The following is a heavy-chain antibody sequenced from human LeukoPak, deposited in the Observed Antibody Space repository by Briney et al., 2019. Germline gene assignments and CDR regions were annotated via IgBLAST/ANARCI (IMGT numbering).Heavy chain of an antibody. Sequence: GGSLRLSCTGSGFTFSTYTMNWVRQAPGKGLEWVASIGSTSSNINYADSVEGRFTISRDNAKNSLYLQMNSLRAEDTAVYYCAELGITMIGGVWGKGTTVTISS. CDR1: GFTFSTYT. J-gene: IGHJ6*04. CDR2: IGSTSSNI. CDR3: AELGITMIGGV. V-gene: IGHV3-48*01. D-gene: IGHD3-10*02.